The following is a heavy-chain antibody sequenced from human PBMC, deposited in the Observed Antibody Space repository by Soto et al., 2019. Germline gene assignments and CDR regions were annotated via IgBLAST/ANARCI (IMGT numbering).Heavy chain of an antibody. CDR2: TYYTSKWNN. CDR3: ARAGQLTFDL. CDR1: GDSVSSNSAT. V-gene: IGHV6-1*01. Sequence: SETLSLTCAISGDSVSSNSATWNWIRQSPSRGLEWLGRTYYTSKWNNDYAVSVKSRITINPDTSKNQFSLQLNSVTPEDTAVYYCARAGQLTFDLWGRGTLVTVSS. J-gene: IGHJ2*01. D-gene: IGHD1-1*01.